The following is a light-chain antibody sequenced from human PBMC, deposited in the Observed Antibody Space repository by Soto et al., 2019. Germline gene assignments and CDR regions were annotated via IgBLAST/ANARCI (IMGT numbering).Light chain of an antibody. Sequence: VLTQYPATLSLSPGERATLSCKASQSIGNSLGRFQQKPGQAPRLLIDDAFNRATGIPARFTGSGSGSDFTPTISLLEPEDFGVYYCRQRYNWPLTFGGGTKVEIK. CDR3: RQRYNWPLT. CDR2: DAF. J-gene: IGKJ4*01. CDR1: QSIGNS. V-gene: IGKV3-11*01.